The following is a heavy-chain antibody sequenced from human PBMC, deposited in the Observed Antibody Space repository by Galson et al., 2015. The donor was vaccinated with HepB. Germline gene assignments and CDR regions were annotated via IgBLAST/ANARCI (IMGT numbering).Heavy chain of an antibody. CDR3: ARDLGGEWLSGY. D-gene: IGHD3-3*01. J-gene: IGHJ4*02. CDR1: GFTFSSYA. CDR2: ISYDGSNK. V-gene: IGHV3-30*04. Sequence: SLRLSCAASGFTFSSYAMHWVRQAPGKGLEWVAVISYDGSNKYYADSVKGRFTISRDNSKNTLYLQMNSLRAEDTAVYYCARDLGGEWLSGYWGQGTLVTVSS.